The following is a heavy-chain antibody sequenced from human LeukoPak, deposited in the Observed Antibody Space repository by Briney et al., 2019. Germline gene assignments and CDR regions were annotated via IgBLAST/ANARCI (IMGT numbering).Heavy chain of an antibody. CDR3: ARARDYGGNWDYFDY. D-gene: IGHD4-23*01. Sequence: SETLSLTCTVSGGSISSSSYYWGWIRQPPGKGLEWIGSIYYSGSTYYNPSLKSRVTISVDTSKNQFSLKLSSVTAADTAVYYCARARDYGGNWDYFDYWGQGTLVTVSS. CDR1: GGSISSSSYY. CDR2: IYYSGST. V-gene: IGHV4-39*07. J-gene: IGHJ4*02.